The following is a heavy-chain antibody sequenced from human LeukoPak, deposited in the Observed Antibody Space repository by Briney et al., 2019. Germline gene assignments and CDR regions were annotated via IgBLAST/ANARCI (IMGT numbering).Heavy chain of an antibody. Sequence: GGSLRLSCAASEFTFSSYWMSWVRQAPGKGLEWVANIKQDGSEKYYVDSVKGRFTISRDNAKNSLYLQMNSLGAEDTAVYYCARDLRGWFDPWGQGTLVTVSS. CDR3: ARDLRGWFDP. V-gene: IGHV3-7*01. J-gene: IGHJ5*02. CDR1: EFTFSSYW. CDR2: IKQDGSEK.